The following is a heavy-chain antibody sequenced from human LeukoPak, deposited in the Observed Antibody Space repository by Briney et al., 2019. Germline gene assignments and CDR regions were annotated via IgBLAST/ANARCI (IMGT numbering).Heavy chain of an antibody. D-gene: IGHD6-6*01. CDR1: GGSVSSGSYY. V-gene: IGHV4-61*01. Sequence: PETLSLTCTVSGGSVSSGSYYWSWIRQPPGKGLEWIGYIYYSGSTNYNPSLKSRVTISVDTSKNQFSLKLSSVTAADTAVYYCARDRGIAAPRFYDYWGQGTLVTVSS. CDR2: IYYSGST. J-gene: IGHJ4*02. CDR3: ARDRGIAAPRFYDY.